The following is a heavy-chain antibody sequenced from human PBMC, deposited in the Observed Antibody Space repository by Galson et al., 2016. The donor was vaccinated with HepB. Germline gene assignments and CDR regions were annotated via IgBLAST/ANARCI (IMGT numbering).Heavy chain of an antibody. J-gene: IGHJ4*02. CDR1: GFTFSTYS. D-gene: IGHD3-16*01. CDR2: ISNLRGDNI. V-gene: IGHV3-48*01. Sequence: SLRLSCAASGFTFSTYSMNWVRQAPGKGLEWVAYISNLRGDNIYYSDSVKGRFAISRDNARNSLHLQMSSLTADDTAIYYCTKGQALYSMSDWGQGALVIVSS. CDR3: TKGQALYSMSD.